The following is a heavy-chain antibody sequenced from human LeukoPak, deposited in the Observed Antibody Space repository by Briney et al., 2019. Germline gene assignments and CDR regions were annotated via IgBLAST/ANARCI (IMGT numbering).Heavy chain of an antibody. D-gene: IGHD3-10*01. Sequence: GGSLRLSCVGSGFTFSNYYMYWVRHAPGKGLVWVSRIKNAGTDTIYADSVKGRFTVSRDNAKNTVYLQMNSLRAEDTAVYYCARGGYGHNMDVWGEGTTVTVSS. J-gene: IGHJ6*03. CDR1: GFTFSNYY. CDR2: IKNAGTDT. CDR3: ARGGYGHNMDV. V-gene: IGHV3-74*01.